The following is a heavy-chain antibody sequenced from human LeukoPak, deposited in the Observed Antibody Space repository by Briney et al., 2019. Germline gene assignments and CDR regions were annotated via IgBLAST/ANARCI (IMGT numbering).Heavy chain of an antibody. CDR1: GGTFSSYA. Sequence: SVTVSCKASGGTFSSYAISWVRQAPGQGLEWMGRIIPILGIANYAQKFQGRVTITADKSTSTAYMELSSLRSEDTAVYYCATSRDYYGSGSYFSYGMDVWGQGTTVTVSS. CDR3: ATSRDYYGSGSYFSYGMDV. V-gene: IGHV1-69*04. CDR2: IIPILGIA. D-gene: IGHD3-10*01. J-gene: IGHJ6*02.